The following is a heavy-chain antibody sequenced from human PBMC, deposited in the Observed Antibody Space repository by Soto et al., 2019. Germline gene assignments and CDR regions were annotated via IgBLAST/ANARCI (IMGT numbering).Heavy chain of an antibody. Sequence: TLSLTSTVPGGSISSYYWSWLRQSPGKGLEWIGYIHYSGSTKSNPSLKSRVTISVDTSRNQVSLKLSPVTAADSAVYFCARSSYKLLHPDCYGMD. CDR2: IHYSGST. V-gene: IGHV4-59*01. CDR3: ARSSYKLLHPDCYGMD. D-gene: IGHD3-10*01. CDR1: GGSISSYY. J-gene: IGHJ6*01.